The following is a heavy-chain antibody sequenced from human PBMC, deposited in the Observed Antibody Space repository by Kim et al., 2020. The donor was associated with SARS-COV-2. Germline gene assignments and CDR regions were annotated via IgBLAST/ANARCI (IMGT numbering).Heavy chain of an antibody. CDR2: INPSGGST. J-gene: IGHJ5*02. CDR3: ARTYCGGDCYNWFDP. D-gene: IGHD2-21*02. V-gene: IGHV1-46*01. Sequence: ASVKVSCKASGYTFTSYYMHWVRQAPGQGLEWMGIINPSGGSTSYAQKFQGRVTMTRDTSTSTVYMELSSLRSEDTAVYYCARTYCGGDCYNWFDPWGQGTLVTVSS. CDR1: GYTFTSYY.